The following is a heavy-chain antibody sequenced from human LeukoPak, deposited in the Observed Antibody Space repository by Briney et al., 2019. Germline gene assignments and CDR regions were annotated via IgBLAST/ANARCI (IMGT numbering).Heavy chain of an antibody. CDR2: IYPGDSDT. J-gene: IGHJ6*02. V-gene: IGHV5-51*01. CDR1: GYSFTSYW. D-gene: IGHD6-13*01. CDR3: ARHAPGQQLVTCMDV. Sequence: GESLKISCKGSGYSFTSYWIGWVRQMPGKGLEWMGIIYPGDSDTRYSPSFHGQVTISADKSISTAYLQWSSLKASDTAIYYCARHAPGQQLVTCMDVWGQGTTVTVSS.